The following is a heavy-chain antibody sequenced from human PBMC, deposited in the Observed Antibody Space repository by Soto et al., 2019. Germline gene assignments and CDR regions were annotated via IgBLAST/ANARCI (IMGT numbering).Heavy chain of an antibody. CDR2: IYHSGST. CDR1: GGSISSGGYS. Sequence: SETLSLTCAVSGGSISSGGYSWSWIRQPPGKGLEWIGYIYHSGSTYYNLSLKSRVTISVDRSKNQFSLKLSSVTAADTAVYYCARVGLGVPAANVYYYYYGMDVWGQGTTVTVSS. CDR3: ARVGLGVPAANVYYYYYGMDV. J-gene: IGHJ6*02. V-gene: IGHV4-30-2*01. D-gene: IGHD2-2*01.